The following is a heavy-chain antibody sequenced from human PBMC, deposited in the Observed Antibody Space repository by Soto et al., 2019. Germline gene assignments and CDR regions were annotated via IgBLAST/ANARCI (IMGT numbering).Heavy chain of an antibody. J-gene: IGHJ2*01. CDR3: ARPLWRDDYYWGYFDL. V-gene: IGHV3-30-3*01. D-gene: IGHD2-21*02. CDR1: GFTFSSYA. CDR2: ISYDGSNK. Sequence: QVQLVESGGGVVQPGRSLRLSCAASGFTFSSYAMHWVRQAPGKGLEWVAVISYDGSNKYYADSVKGRFTISRDNSKNTLYLQMNSLRAEDTAVYYCARPLWRDDYYWGYFDLGGRGTLVTVSS.